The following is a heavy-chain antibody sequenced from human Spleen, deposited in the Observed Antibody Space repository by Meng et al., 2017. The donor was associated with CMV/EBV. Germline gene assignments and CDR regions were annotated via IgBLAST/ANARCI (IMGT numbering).Heavy chain of an antibody. D-gene: IGHD3-3*01. V-gene: IGHV1-2*02. CDR3: ARGGFLEGSLDL. J-gene: IGHJ5*02. CDR2: INPKSGGT. CDR1: GYTFSDFY. Sequence: SCKASGYTFSDFYVHWVRQAPGQGLQYMGRINPKSGGTSFPQKFQGRVTVTRDMSISTAYMQLTSLRFDDTAVYFCARGGFLEGSLDLWGQGTLVTV.